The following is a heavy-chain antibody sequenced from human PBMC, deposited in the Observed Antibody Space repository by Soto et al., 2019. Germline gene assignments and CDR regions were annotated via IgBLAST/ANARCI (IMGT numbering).Heavy chain of an antibody. CDR1: GYTFTTYS. D-gene: IGHD6-19*01. V-gene: IGHV1-3*01. CDR3: ARGQVAGPANWFDP. Sequence: WASVKVSCKASGYTFTTYSMHWLRQAPGQRPEWMGWINAGNGNTKYSQKFQDRVTITRDTSASTTYMELSSLTFEDTAVYYCARGQVAGPANWFDPWGQGTLVTVSS. J-gene: IGHJ5*02. CDR2: INAGNGNT.